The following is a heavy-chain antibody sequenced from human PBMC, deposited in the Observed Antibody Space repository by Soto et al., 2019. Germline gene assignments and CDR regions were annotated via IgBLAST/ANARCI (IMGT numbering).Heavy chain of an antibody. Sequence: VEMVQSGAEVKKPGASVRVSCKASGYTFTDYFIHWVRQAPGQGLEWMGWINPNSGGTNYAQKFQGRVTMTRYTSITTVYLELSRLRSDDTATYYCARDTKIPANAIHDGRWGQGTLVTVSS. CDR3: ARDTKIPANAIHDGR. J-gene: IGHJ4*02. V-gene: IGHV1-2*02. CDR2: INPNSGGT. CDR1: GYTFTDYF. D-gene: IGHD2-2*01.